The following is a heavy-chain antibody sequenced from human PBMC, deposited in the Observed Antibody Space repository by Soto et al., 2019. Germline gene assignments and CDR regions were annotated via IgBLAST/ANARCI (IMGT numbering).Heavy chain of an antibody. J-gene: IGHJ6*02. CDR2: IYSGGST. Sequence: EVQLVETGGGLIQPGGSLRLSCAASGFTVSSNYMSWVRQAPGQGLEWGSSIYSGGSTYNADSVKGRFTISRDNSKNTLYLQMNSLRAEDRGVYYCAREAVRRTYYYWGMDVWVQGATVTVSS. CDR1: GFTVSSNY. V-gene: IGHV3-53*02. D-gene: IGHD3-10*01. CDR3: AREAVRRTYYYWGMDV.